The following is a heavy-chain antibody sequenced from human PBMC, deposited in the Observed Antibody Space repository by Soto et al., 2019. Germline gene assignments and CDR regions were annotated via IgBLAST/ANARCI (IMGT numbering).Heavy chain of an antibody. J-gene: IGHJ4*02. Sequence: ASVNGSCKASGYTFTGYYMHWVRQAPGQGLEWMGGINPDDGETNYAQKFQGRVTMTEDTSTDTAYMELSSLRSEDTAVYYCATVRYGLQFDYWGQGTLVPVSS. CDR1: GYTFTGYY. D-gene: IGHD1-1*01. CDR2: INPDDGET. V-gene: IGHV1-24*01. CDR3: ATVRYGLQFDY.